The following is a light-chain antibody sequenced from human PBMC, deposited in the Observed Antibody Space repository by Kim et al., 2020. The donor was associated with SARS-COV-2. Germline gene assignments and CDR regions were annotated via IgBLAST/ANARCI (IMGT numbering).Light chain of an antibody. CDR2: TNN. J-gene: IGLJ3*02. CDR3: ASWDDSLNGWV. V-gene: IGLV1-44*01. CDR1: SSNVETNT. Sequence: GQNFTISCSGSSSNVETNTVNWYQHLPGTAPKLLIYTNNQRPSGVPDRFSGSKSGTSASLAISGLQSEDEADYYCASWDDSLNGWVFGGGTQLTVL.